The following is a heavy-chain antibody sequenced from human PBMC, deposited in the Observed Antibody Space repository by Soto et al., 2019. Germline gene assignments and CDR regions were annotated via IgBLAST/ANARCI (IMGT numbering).Heavy chain of an antibody. CDR3: TAVFPLPRGLGSSVF. CDR1: GFSFSNAW. J-gene: IGHJ4*02. Sequence: EGQLEQSGGGLVRSGGSLRLSCVASGFSFSNAWMTWVRQAPGKGLEWVGRVKSRPDGGTTDYASPVKGRFTITRDDSNSTVYLQMSSLQGEDTAVYYSTAVFPLPRGLGSSVFWGQGALVTVSS. CDR2: VKSRPDGGTT. V-gene: IGHV3-15*01. D-gene: IGHD6-19*01.